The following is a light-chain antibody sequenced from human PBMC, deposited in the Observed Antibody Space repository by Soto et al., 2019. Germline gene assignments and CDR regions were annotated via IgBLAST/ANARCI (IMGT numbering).Light chain of an antibody. CDR2: AAS. V-gene: IGKV1-39*01. CDR1: QSISTW. J-gene: IGKJ1*01. Sequence: DIQMTQSPSTVSASVGDGVTITCRASQSISTWLAWYQKKPGKAPKLLIHAASSLHSGVPSTFSGSGSGTDFALTISSLQPEDFATYYCHQTAANPWTFAQGTKVEIK. CDR3: HQTAANPWT.